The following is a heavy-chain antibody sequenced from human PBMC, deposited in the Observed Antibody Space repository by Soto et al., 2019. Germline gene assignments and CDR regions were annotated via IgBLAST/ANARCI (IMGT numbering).Heavy chain of an antibody. CDR2: ISSSSSYI. D-gene: IGHD5-18*01. Sequence: GGSLRLSCAASGFTLSSYSMNWVRQAPGKGLEWVSSISSSSSYIYYADSVKGRFTISRDNAKNSLYLQMNSLRAEDTAVYYCARGKQTGVDTAMVNVDVWGQGTTVTVSS. CDR1: GFTLSSYS. CDR3: ARGKQTGVDTAMVNVDV. J-gene: IGHJ6*02. V-gene: IGHV3-21*01.